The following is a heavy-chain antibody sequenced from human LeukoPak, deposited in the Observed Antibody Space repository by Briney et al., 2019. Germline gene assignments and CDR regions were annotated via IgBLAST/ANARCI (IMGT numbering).Heavy chain of an antibody. CDR2: IYPGDSDT. J-gene: IGHJ2*01. CDR3: VRHYGSGSYGYFDV. V-gene: IGHV5-51*01. D-gene: IGHD3-10*01. Sequence: GESLKISCNGLGYRFRTFWIGWVRQMPGKGLEWMGIIYPGDSDTRYGPSFQGQFTMSFDKSTRTAYSQWTSLKASDTAMYYCVRHYGSGSYGYFDVWGRGTLVTVPA. CDR1: GYRFRTFW.